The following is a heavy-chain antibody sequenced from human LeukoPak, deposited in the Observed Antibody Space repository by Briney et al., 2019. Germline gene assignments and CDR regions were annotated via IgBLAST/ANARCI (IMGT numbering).Heavy chain of an antibody. Sequence: SETLSLTCTVSGGSISSYYWSWIRQPPGKGLEWIGYIYYSGSTNYNPSLKSRVTILVDTSKNQFSLKLSSVTAADTAVYYCARAPLGSYCSGGSCYFGVAFDIWGQGTMVTVSS. CDR3: ARAPLGSYCSGGSCYFGVAFDI. CDR1: GGSISSYY. D-gene: IGHD2-15*01. CDR2: IYYSGST. V-gene: IGHV4-59*01. J-gene: IGHJ3*02.